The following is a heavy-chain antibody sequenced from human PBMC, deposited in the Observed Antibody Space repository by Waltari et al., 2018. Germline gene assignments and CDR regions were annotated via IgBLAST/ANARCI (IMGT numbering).Heavy chain of an antibody. D-gene: IGHD1-26*01. J-gene: IGHJ6*03. CDR3: ATAHSGSYYYYYYMDV. CDR2: FDPEDGET. V-gene: IGHV1-24*01. CDR1: GYTLTELS. Sequence: QVQLVQSGAEVKKPGASVKVSCKVSGYTLTELSMHWVRQAPGKGLEWMGGFDPEDGETIYEPKFQGKVTMTEGTSTDTAYMELSSLRSEDTAVYYCATAHSGSYYYYYYMDVWGKGTTVTVSS.